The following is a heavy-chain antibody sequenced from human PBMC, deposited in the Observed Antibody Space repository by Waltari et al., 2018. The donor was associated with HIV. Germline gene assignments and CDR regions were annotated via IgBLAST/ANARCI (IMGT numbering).Heavy chain of an antibody. CDR1: GGSISSSSYY. V-gene: IGHV4-39*07. J-gene: IGHJ5*02. CDR3: ARDRKDIVVVVAATPSNWFDP. D-gene: IGHD2-15*01. CDR2: IYYSAST. Sequence: QLQLQESGPGLVKPSETLSLTCTVSGGSISSSSYYWGWIRQPPGKGLGWIGRIYYSASTYYNPSLKSRVTISVDTSKNQFSLKLSSVTAADTAVYYCARDRKDIVVVVAATPSNWFDPWGQGTLVTVSS.